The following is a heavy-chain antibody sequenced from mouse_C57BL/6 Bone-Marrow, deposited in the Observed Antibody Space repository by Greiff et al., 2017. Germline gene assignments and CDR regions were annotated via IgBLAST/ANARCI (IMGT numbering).Heavy chain of an antibody. CDR1: GYTFTSYG. V-gene: IGHV1-81*01. Sequence: VQLQQSGAELARPGASVKLSCKASGYTFTSYGISWVKQRTGQGLEWIGEIYPRSGNTYYNEKFKGKATLTADKSSSTAYMELRSLTSEDSAVYFCAGWLLRLAWFAYWGQGTLVTVSA. CDR2: IYPRSGNT. D-gene: IGHD2-3*01. J-gene: IGHJ3*01. CDR3: AGWLLRLAWFAY.